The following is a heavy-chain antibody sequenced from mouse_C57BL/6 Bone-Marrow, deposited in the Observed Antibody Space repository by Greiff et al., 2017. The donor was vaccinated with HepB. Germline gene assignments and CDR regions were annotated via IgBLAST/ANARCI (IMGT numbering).Heavy chain of an antibody. CDR1: GFTFNTYA. Sequence: DVQLVESGGGLVQPKGSLKLSCAASGFTFNTYAMHWVRQAPGKGLEWVARIRSKSSNYATYYADSVKDRFTISRDDSQSMLYLQMNNLKTEDTAMYYCVRDRTGTGGYAMDYWGQGTSVTVSS. CDR3: VRDRTGTGGYAMDY. CDR2: IRSKSSNYAT. D-gene: IGHD4-1*01. V-gene: IGHV10-3*01. J-gene: IGHJ4*01.